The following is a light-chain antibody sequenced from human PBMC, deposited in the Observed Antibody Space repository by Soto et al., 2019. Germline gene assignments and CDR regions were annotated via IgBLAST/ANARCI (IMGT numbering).Light chain of an antibody. V-gene: IGLV2-23*02. CDR3: SSYAGSRWG. CDR1: TSDVGIYNL. Sequence: QSALTQPASVSGSPGQSITISCSGTTSDVGIYNLVSWYQQHPGKAPKLVIYEVDKRPSGVSNRFSGSRSGNTASLTISGLQSEDEADYYCSSYAGSRWGFGGGTKLTV. J-gene: IGLJ3*02. CDR2: EVD.